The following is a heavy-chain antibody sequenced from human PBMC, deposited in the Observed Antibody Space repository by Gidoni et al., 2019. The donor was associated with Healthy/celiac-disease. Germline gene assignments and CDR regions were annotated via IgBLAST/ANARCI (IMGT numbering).Heavy chain of an antibody. D-gene: IGHD6-19*01. CDR3: AAPGYSSGWDAFDI. J-gene: IGHJ3*02. CDR2: IVVGSGNT. Sequence: QMQLVQSGPEVKKPGTSVKVSCKASGFTFTSSAVQWVRQARGQRLEWKGWIVVGSGNTNYAQKFQERVTITRDMSTSTAYMELSSLRSEDTAVYYCAAPGYSSGWDAFDIWGQGTMVTVSS. V-gene: IGHV1-58*01. CDR1: GFTFTSSA.